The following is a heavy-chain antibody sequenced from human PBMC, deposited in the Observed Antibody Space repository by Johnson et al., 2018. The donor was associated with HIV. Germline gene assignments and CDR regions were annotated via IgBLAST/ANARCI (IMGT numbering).Heavy chain of an antibody. Sequence: QVQLVESGGGVIQPGRSLRLSCAASGFTFRNYGMHWVRQAPGKGLEWVAVMWYDGSNKYYADSVKGRFTISRDTSKNTVYLQMNSLRAEDTAAYYCARLPYSGDEDAFDIWGQGTMVTVSS. D-gene: IGHD6-13*01. J-gene: IGHJ3*02. V-gene: IGHV3-33*01. CDR1: GFTFRNYG. CDR2: MWYDGSNK. CDR3: ARLPYSGDEDAFDI.